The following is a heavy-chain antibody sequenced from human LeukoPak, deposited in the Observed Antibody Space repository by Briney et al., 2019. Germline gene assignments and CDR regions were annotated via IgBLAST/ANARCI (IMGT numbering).Heavy chain of an antibody. CDR2: IYTTGST. Sequence: PSETLSLTCTVSGGSISSGSYFWNWIRQPAGKGLEWIGRIYTTGSTSYNPSPKSRVTISVDTSMNQFSLKLSSVTAADTAVYYCARVRGSYRAFDIWGQGTMVTVSS. V-gene: IGHV4-61*02. CDR3: ARVRGSYRAFDI. D-gene: IGHD1-26*01. J-gene: IGHJ3*02. CDR1: GGSISSGSYF.